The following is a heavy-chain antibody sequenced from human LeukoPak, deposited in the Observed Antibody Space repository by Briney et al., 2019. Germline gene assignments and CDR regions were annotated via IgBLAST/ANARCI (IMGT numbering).Heavy chain of an antibody. CDR3: AKAVEMATITFGVCDY. CDR2: ISWNSGSI. CDR1: GFTFDDYA. Sequence: PGRSLRLSCAASGFTFDDYAMHWVRQAPGKGLEWVSGISWNSGSIGYADSVKGRFTISRDNAKNSLYLQMNSLRAEDTALYYCAKAVEMATITFGVCDYWGQGTLVTVSS. D-gene: IGHD5-24*01. J-gene: IGHJ4*02. V-gene: IGHV3-9*01.